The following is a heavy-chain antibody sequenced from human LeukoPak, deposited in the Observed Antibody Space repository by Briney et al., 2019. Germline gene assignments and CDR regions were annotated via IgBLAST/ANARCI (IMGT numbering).Heavy chain of an antibody. J-gene: IGHJ5*02. CDR3: ASVRGYSSGWYASGFDP. CDR2: IYYTGST. CDR1: GGSISSSSYY. V-gene: IGHV4-39*07. Sequence: SETLSLTCTVSGGSISSSSYYWGWIRQPPGKGLEWIGSIYYTGSTNYNPSLKSRVTISLDTPKKQFSLKLSSVTAADTAVYYCASVRGYSSGWYASGFDPWGQGTLVTVSS. D-gene: IGHD6-19*01.